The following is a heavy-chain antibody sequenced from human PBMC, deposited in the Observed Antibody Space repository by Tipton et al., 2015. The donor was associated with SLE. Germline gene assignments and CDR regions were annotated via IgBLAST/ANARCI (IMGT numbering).Heavy chain of an antibody. V-gene: IGHV4-34*01. CDR2: INHSGST. CDR3: ARERVGAIDPPYFDY. CDR1: GGSFSGYY. Sequence: TLSLTCAVYGGSFSGYYWSWIRQPPGKELEWIGEINHSGSTNYNPSLKSRVTISVDTSKNQFSLKLSSVTAADTAVYYCARERVGAIDPPYFDYWGQGTQVTVSS. J-gene: IGHJ4*02. D-gene: IGHD1-26*01.